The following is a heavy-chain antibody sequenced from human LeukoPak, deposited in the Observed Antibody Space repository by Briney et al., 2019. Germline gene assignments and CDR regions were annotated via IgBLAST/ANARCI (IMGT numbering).Heavy chain of an antibody. J-gene: IGHJ5*02. CDR1: GGSFSSYY. V-gene: IGHV4-4*07. Sequence: PSETLSLTCAVYGGSFSSYYWSWIRQPAGKGLEWIGRLYTSESTTYNPSLRSRATMSVDTSKNQLSLKLTSVTAADTAVYYCAREGGKVTTIFGYWFDPWGQGTLVTVSS. CDR2: LYTSEST. CDR3: AREGGKVTTIFGYWFDP. D-gene: IGHD3-3*01.